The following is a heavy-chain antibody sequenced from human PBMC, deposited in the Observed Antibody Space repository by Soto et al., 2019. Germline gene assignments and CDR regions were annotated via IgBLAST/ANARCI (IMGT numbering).Heavy chain of an antibody. J-gene: IGHJ4*02. CDR3: ASRDPGTSVDY. V-gene: IGHV4-34*01. CDR1: GGSFSGYY. D-gene: IGHD1-7*01. CDR2: IYRTGST. Sequence: SETLSLTCAVYGGSFSGYYWSWIRQPPGKGLEWIGEIYRTGSTNYNPSLKSRVTISLDKSENQFSLKVTSLTAADTAVYYCASRDPGTSVDYWGQGTLVTVSS.